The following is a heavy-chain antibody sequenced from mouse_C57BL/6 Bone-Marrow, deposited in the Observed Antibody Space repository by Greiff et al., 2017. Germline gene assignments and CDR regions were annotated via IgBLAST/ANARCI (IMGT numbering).Heavy chain of an antibody. D-gene: IGHD1-1*01. J-gene: IGHJ4*01. Sequence: QVQLQQPGAELVKPGASVKVSCKASGYTFTSYWMHWVKQRPGQGLEWIGRIHPSDSDTNYNQKFKGKATLTVDQSSRTAYMQLSSLTSEDSAVYCGTIRTTVVAPYAMDYWGQGTSVTVSS. V-gene: IGHV1-74*01. CDR3: TIRTTVVAPYAMDY. CDR1: GYTFTSYW. CDR2: IHPSDSDT.